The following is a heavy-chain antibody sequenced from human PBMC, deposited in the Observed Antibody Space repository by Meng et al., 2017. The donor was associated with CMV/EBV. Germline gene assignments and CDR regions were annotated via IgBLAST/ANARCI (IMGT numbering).Heavy chain of an antibody. CDR2: IIPIFGTA. V-gene: IGHV1-69*05. CDR1: GGTFSSYA. CDR3: ARGLRYSSSWLFQHDY. J-gene: IGHJ4*02. D-gene: IGHD6-13*01. Sequence: SVKVSCKASGGTFSSYAISWVRQAPGQGLEWMGGIIPIFGTANYAQKFQGRVTITTDESTSTAYMELSSLRSGDTAVYYCARGLRYSSSWLFQHDYWGQGTLVAVSS.